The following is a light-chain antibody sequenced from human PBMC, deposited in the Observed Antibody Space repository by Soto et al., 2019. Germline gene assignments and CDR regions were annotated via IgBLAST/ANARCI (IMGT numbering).Light chain of an antibody. CDR1: SSDVGGYNY. J-gene: IGLJ1*01. V-gene: IGLV2-14*01. Sequence: QSALPQPASVSGSPGQSITISCTGTSSDVGGYNYLSWFQQHPGKAPKLLLYEVTNRPSGISNRFSGSKSANTASLTISGLQAEDEADYYCCSYAGSSTSYVFGTGTKLTVL. CDR2: EVT. CDR3: CSYAGSSTSYV.